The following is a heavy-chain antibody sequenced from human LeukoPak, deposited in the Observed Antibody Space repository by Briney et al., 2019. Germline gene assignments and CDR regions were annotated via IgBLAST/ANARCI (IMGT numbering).Heavy chain of an antibody. J-gene: IGHJ4*02. CDR2: ISWNSGSI. Sequence: GGSLRLSCAASGFTFDDYAMHLVRQAPGKGLEWVSGISWNSGSIGYADSVKGRFTISRDNAKNSLYLQMNSLRAEDTALYYCAKALTYYYDSSGSDYWGQGTLVTVSS. CDR3: AKALTYYYDSSGSDY. V-gene: IGHV3-9*01. D-gene: IGHD3-22*01. CDR1: GFTFDDYA.